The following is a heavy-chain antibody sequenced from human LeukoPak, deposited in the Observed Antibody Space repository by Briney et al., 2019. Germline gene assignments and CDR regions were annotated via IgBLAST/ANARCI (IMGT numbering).Heavy chain of an antibody. V-gene: IGHV4-59*01. J-gene: IGHJ4*02. CDR1: GGSISSYY. D-gene: IGHD5-12*01. Sequence: KPSETLSLTCTVSGGSISSYYWSWIRQPPGKGLEWIGYIYHTGSTTYNPSLQSRVTISVDMSKNQFSLRLYSVTAADTAVYYCARVGLGGYSGYDDFWGQGTLVTVSS. CDR3: ARVGLGGYSGYDDF. CDR2: IYHTGST.